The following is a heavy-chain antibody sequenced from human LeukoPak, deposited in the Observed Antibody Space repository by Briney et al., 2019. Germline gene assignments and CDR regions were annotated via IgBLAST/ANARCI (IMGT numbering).Heavy chain of an antibody. Sequence: SGGSLRLSCAASGFTFSSYAMHWVRQAPGKGLERVAVISYDGSKKYYADSAMGRFTISRDNSKNTLYLEINSLKTADTAVYYCARRPGVTGGGFDSWGQGTLVIVSS. CDR3: ARRPGVTGGGFDS. CDR2: ISYDGSKK. D-gene: IGHD2-21*02. V-gene: IGHV3-30-3*01. J-gene: IGHJ4*02. CDR1: GFTFSSYA.